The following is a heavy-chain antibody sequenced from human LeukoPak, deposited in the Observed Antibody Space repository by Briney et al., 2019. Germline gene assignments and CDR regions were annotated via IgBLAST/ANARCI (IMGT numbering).Heavy chain of an antibody. J-gene: IGHJ4*02. CDR3: AKLGGSVNSGYGFDY. V-gene: IGHV3-23*01. Sequence: GGSLRLSCAASGFTFSSYAMSWVRQAPGKGLEWVSAVSGSAGSTYYADSVKGRFTISRDNPKNTLYLQMNSLRAEDTAVYYCAKLGGSVNSGYGFDYWGQGTLVTVSS. D-gene: IGHD5-12*01. CDR2: VSGSAGST. CDR1: GFTFSSYA.